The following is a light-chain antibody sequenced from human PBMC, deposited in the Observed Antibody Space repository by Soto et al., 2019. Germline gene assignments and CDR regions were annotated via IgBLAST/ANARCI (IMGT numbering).Light chain of an antibody. CDR2: DVT. CDR3: SSYTSTSTLVV. V-gene: IGLV2-14*01. J-gene: IGLJ2*01. CDR1: SSDIGGYDY. Sequence: QSALTQPASVSGSPGQSITISRTGTSSDIGGYDYVSWYRQYPGKVPKLMIYDVTNRASGVPSRFSASRSGDTASLTISGLQAEDEADYYCSSYTSTSTLVVFGGGTKLTVL.